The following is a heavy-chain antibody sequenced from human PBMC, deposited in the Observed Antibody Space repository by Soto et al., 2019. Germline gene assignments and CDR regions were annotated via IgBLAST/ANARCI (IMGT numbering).Heavy chain of an antibody. CDR1: GGSFSGYF. CDR2: INHSGIT. J-gene: IGHJ4*02. D-gene: IGHD1-1*01. V-gene: IGHV4-34*01. CDR3: VRGPYNYNSRYFDY. Sequence: SETLSLTCTVSGGSFSGYFWTWIRQPPGKGLEWLAEINHSGITNYNPSVESRVSMSVDTSKNQFSLRLYSVTAADTAVYYCVRGPYNYNSRYFDYWGQGTLVTSPQ.